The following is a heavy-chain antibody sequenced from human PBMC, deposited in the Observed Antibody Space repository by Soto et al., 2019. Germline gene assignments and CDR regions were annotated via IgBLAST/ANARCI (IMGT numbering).Heavy chain of an antibody. Sequence: PGGSLRLSCAASGFTFSSYAMSWVRQAPGKGLEWVSAISGSGGSTYYADSVEGRFTISRDNSKNTLYLQMNSLRAEDTAVYYCAKGLGQWLIYTYWYFDLWGRGTLVTVSS. CDR1: GFTFSSYA. CDR3: AKGLGQWLIYTYWYFDL. D-gene: IGHD6-19*01. V-gene: IGHV3-23*01. J-gene: IGHJ2*01. CDR2: ISGSGGST.